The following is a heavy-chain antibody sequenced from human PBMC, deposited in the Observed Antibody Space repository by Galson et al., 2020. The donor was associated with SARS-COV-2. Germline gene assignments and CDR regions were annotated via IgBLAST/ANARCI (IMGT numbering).Heavy chain of an antibody. D-gene: IGHD3-10*01. Sequence: GESLKISCAVSGFTFSTAWMIWVRQAPGKGLEWVGRIKRRSDGETTDYGTPVKGRFIISRDDSKDTLYLHMNSLRTEDTGVYYCAIRFGGLGYMDVWGKGTTVTVSS. CDR3: AIRFGGLGYMDV. J-gene: IGHJ6*04. CDR1: GFTFSTAW. V-gene: IGHV3-15*01. CDR2: IKRRSDGETT.